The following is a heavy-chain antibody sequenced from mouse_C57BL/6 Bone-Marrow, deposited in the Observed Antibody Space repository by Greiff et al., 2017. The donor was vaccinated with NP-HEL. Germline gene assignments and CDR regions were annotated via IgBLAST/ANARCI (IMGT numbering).Heavy chain of an antibody. J-gene: IGHJ4*01. D-gene: IGHD2-10*02. CDR1: GYTFTSYW. CDR3: AREVWYRYYAMDY. Sequence: VQLQQPGAELVKPGASVKMSCKASGYTFTSYWITWVKQRPGQGLEWIGDIYPGSGSTNYNEKFKSKATLTVDTSSSTAYMQLSSLTSEDSAVYYCAREVWYRYYAMDYWGQGTSVTVSS. V-gene: IGHV1-55*01. CDR2: IYPGSGST.